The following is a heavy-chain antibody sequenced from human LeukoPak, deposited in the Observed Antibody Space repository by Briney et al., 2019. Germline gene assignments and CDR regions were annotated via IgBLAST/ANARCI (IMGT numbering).Heavy chain of an antibody. D-gene: IGHD1-1*01. V-gene: IGHV4-4*07. J-gene: IGHJ5*02. CDR1: GGSISSYY. CDR3: ARAPTGTGGWNWFDP. Sequence: PSETLSLTCTVSGGSISSYYWSWIRQPAGRGLELIGRIYTSGTTNYNPSLKSRVTMSVDTSKNQFSLKLSSVTAADTAVYYCARAPTGTGGWNWFDPWGQGTLVTVSS. CDR2: IYTSGTT.